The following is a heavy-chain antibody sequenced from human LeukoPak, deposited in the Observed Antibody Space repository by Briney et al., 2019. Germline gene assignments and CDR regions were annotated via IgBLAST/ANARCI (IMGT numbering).Heavy chain of an antibody. CDR1: GYTFTSYY. CDR2: INPSGGST. J-gene: IGHJ4*02. V-gene: IGHV1-46*01. D-gene: IGHD1-26*01. Sequence: ASVKVSCKASGYTFTSYYMHWVRQAPEQGLEWMGIINPSGGSTSYAQKFQGRVTMTRDMSTSTVYMELSSLRSEDTAVYYCARGRSGSYLGYYFDYWGQGTLVTVSS. CDR3: ARGRSGSYLGYYFDY.